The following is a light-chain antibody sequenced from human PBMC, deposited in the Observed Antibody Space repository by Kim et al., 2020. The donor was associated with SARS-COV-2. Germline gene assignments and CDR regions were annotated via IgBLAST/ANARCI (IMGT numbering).Light chain of an antibody. V-gene: IGKV1-5*01. CDR1: QSIGNW. J-gene: IGKJ1*01. CDR3: QHYDGYSGT. CDR2: DAS. Sequence: SASVGDRVIITSRASQSIGNWLAWYQQKLGKGPKLLIYDASNLETGVPSRFSGSGSGTEFTLTITSLQPDDFATYYCQHYDGYSGTFGQGTKLEI.